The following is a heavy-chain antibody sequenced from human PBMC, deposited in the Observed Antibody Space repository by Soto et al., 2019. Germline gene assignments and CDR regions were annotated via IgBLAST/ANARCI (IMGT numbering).Heavy chain of an antibody. V-gene: IGHV3-66*04. Sequence: EVQLVESGGGLVQPGGSLRLSCAASGFTVSTNYMSWVRQAPGKGLEWVSIIYSAGNTYYADSVKGRFTISRDNSKNTLYLQMNSLRAEHTAVYYCARLLGWRADYWGQGTLVTVSS. CDR3: ARLLGWRADY. D-gene: IGHD3-3*01. J-gene: IGHJ4*02. CDR1: GFTVSTNY. CDR2: IYSAGNT.